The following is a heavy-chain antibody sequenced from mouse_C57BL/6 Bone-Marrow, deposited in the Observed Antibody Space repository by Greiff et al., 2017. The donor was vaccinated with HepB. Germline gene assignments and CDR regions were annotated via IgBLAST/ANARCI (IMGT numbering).Heavy chain of an antibody. Sequence: EVMLVESGGGLVQPGGSLSLSCAASGFTFTDYYMSWVRQPPGKALEWLGFIRNKANGYTTEYSASVKGRFTISRDNSQSILYLQMKALRAEDSATYYCARRGVVASFDYWGQGTTLTVSS. D-gene: IGHD1-1*01. J-gene: IGHJ2*01. CDR1: GFTFTDYY. V-gene: IGHV7-3*01. CDR2: IRNKANGYTT. CDR3: ARRGVVASFDY.